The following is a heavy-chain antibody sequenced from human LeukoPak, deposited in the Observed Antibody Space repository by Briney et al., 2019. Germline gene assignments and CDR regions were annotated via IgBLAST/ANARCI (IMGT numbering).Heavy chain of an antibody. CDR1: GFTFSSYS. V-gene: IGHV3-21*01. CDR3: ARDLRYSYGSLDV. J-gene: IGHJ6*02. Sequence: PGGSLRLSCAAPGFTFSSYSMNWVRQAPGKGLEWVSSISSSSSYIYYADSVKGRFTISRDNAKNSLYLQMNSLRAEDTAVYYCARDLRYSYGSLDVWGQGTTVTVSS. D-gene: IGHD5-18*01. CDR2: ISSSSSYI.